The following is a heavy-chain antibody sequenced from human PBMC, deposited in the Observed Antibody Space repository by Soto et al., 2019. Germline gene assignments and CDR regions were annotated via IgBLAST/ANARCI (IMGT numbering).Heavy chain of an antibody. CDR1: GFTFSSYA. D-gene: IGHD4-17*01. V-gene: IGHV3-23*01. CDR3: AGGSDYGDQYYYYYMDV. J-gene: IGHJ6*03. Sequence: GGSLRLSCAASGFTFSSYAMSWVRQAPGKGLEWVSAISGSGGSTYYADSVKGRFTISRDNSKNTLYLQMNSLRAEDTAVYYCAGGSDYGDQYYYYYMDVWGKGTTVTVSS. CDR2: ISGSGGST.